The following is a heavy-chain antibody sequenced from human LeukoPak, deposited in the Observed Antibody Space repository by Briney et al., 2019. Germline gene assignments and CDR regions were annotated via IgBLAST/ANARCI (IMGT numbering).Heavy chain of an antibody. Sequence: PSETLSLTCTVSGGSISSYYWSWMRQPPGKGLEWIGHIHYSGNTNYNPSLKSRVTISLDTSRTQFSLKLTSVTAADTAVYYCASTEWNYARWGQGILVTVSS. CDR3: ASTEWNYAR. J-gene: IGHJ4*02. CDR2: IHYSGNT. CDR1: GGSISSYY. D-gene: IGHD1-7*01. V-gene: IGHV4-59*08.